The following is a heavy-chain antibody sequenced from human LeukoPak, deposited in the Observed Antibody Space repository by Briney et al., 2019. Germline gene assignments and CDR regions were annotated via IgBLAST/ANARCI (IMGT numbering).Heavy chain of an antibody. CDR3: AREGSSGWYVDY. Sequence: PGRSLRLSCAASGFTFSSYGMHWVRQAPGKGLEWVAVISYDGSNKYYADSVKGRFTISRDNSKNTLYLQMNSLRAEDTAVYYCAREGSSGWYVDYWGQGTLVTVSS. CDR1: GFTFSSYG. J-gene: IGHJ4*02. CDR2: ISYDGSNK. V-gene: IGHV3-30*03. D-gene: IGHD6-19*01.